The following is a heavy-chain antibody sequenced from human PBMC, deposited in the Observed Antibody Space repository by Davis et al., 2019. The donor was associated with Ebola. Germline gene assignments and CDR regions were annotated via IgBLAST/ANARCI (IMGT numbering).Heavy chain of an antibody. CDR1: GFSFSRYW. Sequence: GESLKISCVASGFSFSRYWMHWVRQAPGKGLVWVSHIKSDGTTISYADSVKGRFTISRDNAKNTLFLQMNSLRAEDTGVYFCARDGDNYSDLDYWGQGTLVTVSS. V-gene: IGHV3-74*01. CDR2: IKSDGTTI. J-gene: IGHJ4*02. CDR3: ARDGDNYSDLDY. D-gene: IGHD5-18*01.